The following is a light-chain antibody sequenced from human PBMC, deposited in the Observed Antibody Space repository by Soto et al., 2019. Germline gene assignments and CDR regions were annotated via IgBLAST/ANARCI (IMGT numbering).Light chain of an antibody. V-gene: IGKV3-15*01. CDR2: GAS. CDR1: QSVSRN. J-gene: IGKJ3*01. CDR3: QQYNTWPEA. Sequence: EIVMTQSPATLSVSPGERATLSCRASQSVSRNLAWYQQKPGQAPRLLIYGASTRASGIPARFSGSGSGTQFTLTISSLQSEAFAVYSCQQYNTWPEAFGPGTKV.